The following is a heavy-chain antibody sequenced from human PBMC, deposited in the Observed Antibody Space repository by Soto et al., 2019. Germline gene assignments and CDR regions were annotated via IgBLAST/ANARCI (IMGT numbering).Heavy chain of an antibody. J-gene: IGHJ6*02. D-gene: IGHD2-2*01. CDR2: ISGKNGNT. CDR3: ARVSSSIIVVPDYGMDV. V-gene: IGHV1-18*04. CDR1: GYTFISHG. Sequence: QVQLVQSGAEVKKPGASVKVSCKASGYTFISHGISWVRQAPGQGLEWMGWISGKNGNTNYAQKFQGSVTLTTDTSTSTACLELRILRSDDTPVYYCARVSSSIIVVPDYGMDVWGQGTTVTVSS.